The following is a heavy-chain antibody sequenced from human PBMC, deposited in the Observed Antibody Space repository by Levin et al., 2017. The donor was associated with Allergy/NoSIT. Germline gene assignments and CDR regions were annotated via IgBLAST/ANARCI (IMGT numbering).Heavy chain of an antibody. CDR2: MKSKTDGGTT. CDR1: GFTFSNAW. D-gene: IGHD2-15*01. V-gene: IGHV3-15*01. J-gene: IGHJ4*02. Sequence: KAGGSLRLSCAASGFTFSNAWMGWVRQAPGKGLEWVGRMKSKTDGGTTDYAAPVKGRFTISRDDSKNTLYLQMNSLKTEDTAVYYCTTGYCSGGTCYGGYYDYWGQGTLVTVSS. CDR3: TTGYCSGGTCYGGYYDY.